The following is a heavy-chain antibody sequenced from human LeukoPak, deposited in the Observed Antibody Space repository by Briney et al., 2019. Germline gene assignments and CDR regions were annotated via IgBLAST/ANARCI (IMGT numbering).Heavy chain of an antibody. CDR3: ARVVTMVRGVIGLNDY. V-gene: IGHV1-46*01. D-gene: IGHD3-10*01. J-gene: IGHJ4*02. CDR2: INPSGGST. CDR1: GYTFASYY. Sequence: GASVKVSCKASGYTFASYYMHWVRQAPGQGLEWMGTINPSGGSTSYAQKFQGRVTMTRDTSTSTVYMELSSLRSEDTAVYYCARVVTMVRGVIGLNDYWGQGTLVTVSS.